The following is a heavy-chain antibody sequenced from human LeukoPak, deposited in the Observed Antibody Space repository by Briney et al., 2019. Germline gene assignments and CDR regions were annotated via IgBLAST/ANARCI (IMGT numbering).Heavy chain of an antibody. CDR2: IYHSGST. D-gene: IGHD1-1*01. Sequence: SETLFLTCTVSGYSISSGYYWGWIRQPPGKGLEWIGSIYHSGSTYYNPSLKSRVTISVDTSKNQFSLKLSSVTAADTAVYYCARDWNDEKDYWGQGTLVTVSS. CDR1: GYSISSGYY. V-gene: IGHV4-38-2*02. CDR3: ARDWNDEKDY. J-gene: IGHJ4*02.